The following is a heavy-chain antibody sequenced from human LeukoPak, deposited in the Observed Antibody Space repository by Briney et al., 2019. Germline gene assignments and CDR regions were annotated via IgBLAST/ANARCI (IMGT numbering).Heavy chain of an antibody. D-gene: IGHD5-18*01. Sequence: GGSLRLSCAASGFTFSSYWMHWVRQAPGKGLEWVSYISSSGSTIYYADSVKGRFTISRDNAKNSLYLQMNSLRAEDTAVYYCARLYWRQQLDYWGQGTLVTVSS. CDR1: GFTFSSYW. CDR3: ARLYWRQQLDY. V-gene: IGHV3-48*04. CDR2: ISSSGSTI. J-gene: IGHJ4*02.